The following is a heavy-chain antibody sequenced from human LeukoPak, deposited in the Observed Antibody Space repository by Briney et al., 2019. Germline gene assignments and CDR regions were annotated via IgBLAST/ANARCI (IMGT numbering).Heavy chain of an antibody. D-gene: IGHD4-17*01. Sequence: GGSLRLSCTASGFTFCAYAMMWVRQAPGKGPEWVSAIRGGGGSAFYADSVKGRFTISRDNSKYTLFLQMNSLRAEDTAVYYCARDLNGDYIGAFDMWGPGTMVTVSS. V-gene: IGHV3-23*01. J-gene: IGHJ3*02. CDR1: GFTFCAYA. CDR2: IRGGGGSA. CDR3: ARDLNGDYIGAFDM.